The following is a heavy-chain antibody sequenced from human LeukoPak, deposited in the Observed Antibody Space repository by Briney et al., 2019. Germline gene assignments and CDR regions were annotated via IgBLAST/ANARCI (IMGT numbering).Heavy chain of an antibody. J-gene: IGHJ4*02. CDR3: AKEIRPNDC. Sequence: PGGSLRLSCAASGFTFNSHGMCWVRQAPGRGLEWVSSISIGGDTTFSDSVKGRFTISRDNSKNTQYLQLDSLRAEDTAIYYCAKEIRPNDCWGQGTLVTVSS. CDR2: ISIGGDTT. D-gene: IGHD4-17*01. CDR1: GFTFNSHG. V-gene: IGHV3-23*01.